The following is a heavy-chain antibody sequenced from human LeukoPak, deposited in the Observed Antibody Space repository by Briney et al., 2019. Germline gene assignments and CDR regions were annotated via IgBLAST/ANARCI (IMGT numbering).Heavy chain of an antibody. CDR3: ARRYCSGGRCYSWFDP. CDR2: IYYSGST. CDR1: GGSISSYY. D-gene: IGHD2-15*01. V-gene: IGHV4-59*06. Sequence: SETLSLTCTVSGGSISSYYWSWIRQHPGKGLEWIGYIYYSGSTYYNPSLKSRVTISVDTSKNQFSLKLSSVTAADTAVYYCARRYCSGGRCYSWFDPWGQGTLVTVSS. J-gene: IGHJ5*02.